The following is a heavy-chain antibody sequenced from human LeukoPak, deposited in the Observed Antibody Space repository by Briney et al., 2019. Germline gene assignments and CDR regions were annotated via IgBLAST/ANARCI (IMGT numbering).Heavy chain of an antibody. V-gene: IGHV1-69*13. CDR3: ARAGQKRLRGYYYYYMDV. D-gene: IGHD4-17*01. Sequence: SVKVSCKASGGTFSSYAISWVRQAPGQGLEWMGGIIPIFGTANYAQKFQGRVTITADESTSTAYMELSSLRSEDTAVYYCARAGQKRLRGYYYYYMDVWGKGTTVTVSS. J-gene: IGHJ6*03. CDR1: GGTFSSYA. CDR2: IIPIFGTA.